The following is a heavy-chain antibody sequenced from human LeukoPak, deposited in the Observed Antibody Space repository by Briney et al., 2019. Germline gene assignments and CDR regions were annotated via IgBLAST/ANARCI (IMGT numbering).Heavy chain of an antibody. CDR3: ARDQYSSPFDY. V-gene: IGHV3-7*03. Sequence: PGGSLRLSCVASGFTFSRFSMSWVRQAPGKGLEWVGNINQDGSEKYYVDSVKGRFTISRDNAKNSLYLQMNSLRAEDTALYYCARDQYSSPFDYWGQGTLVTVSS. CDR1: GFTFSRFS. CDR2: INQDGSEK. J-gene: IGHJ4*02. D-gene: IGHD5-18*01.